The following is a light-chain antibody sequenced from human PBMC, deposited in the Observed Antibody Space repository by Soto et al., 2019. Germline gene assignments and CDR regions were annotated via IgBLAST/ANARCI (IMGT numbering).Light chain of an antibody. J-gene: IGKJ4*01. CDR1: RGIGST. V-gene: IGKV3-15*01. CDR3: QRYNNWPLT. CDR2: GAS. Sequence: EIVMTQSPATLSVSPGERATLSCRASRGIGSTLAWYQQKPGQTPRLLIYGASTRATGVPARFSGSGSGTEFTLTINSLQSEDSAVYYCQRYNNWPLTFGGGTKVEIK.